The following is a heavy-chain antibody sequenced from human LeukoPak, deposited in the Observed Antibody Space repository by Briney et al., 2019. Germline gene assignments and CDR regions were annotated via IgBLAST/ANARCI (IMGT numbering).Heavy chain of an antibody. CDR3: ARNNYGGNVGYAFDI. CDR1: GFTFSSYG. CDR2: IRYDGSNK. J-gene: IGHJ3*02. Sequence: GGSLRLSCAASGFTFSSYGMHWVRQAPGKGLEWVAFIRYDGSNKYYADSVKGRFTISRDNSKNTLYLQMNSLRAEDTAVYYCARNNYGGNVGYAFDIWGQGTMVTVSS. D-gene: IGHD4-23*01. V-gene: IGHV3-30*02.